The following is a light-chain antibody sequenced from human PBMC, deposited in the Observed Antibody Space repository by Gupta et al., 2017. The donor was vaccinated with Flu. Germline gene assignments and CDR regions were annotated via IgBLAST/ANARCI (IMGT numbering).Light chain of an antibody. CDR2: KVP. CDR1: QGRVYSDGNTD. J-gene: IGKJ1*01. Sequence: DVVMTQSPLSLPVTLGQPASISCSSSQGRVYSDGNTDLHWFQQRPGQSPRRLIYKVPNREYGVQDRVSGRGSGTDFTLKISSVEAEDVGVYYGKQGKHWHWAFGQGTKVEIK. CDR3: KQGKHWHWA. V-gene: IGKV2-30*01.